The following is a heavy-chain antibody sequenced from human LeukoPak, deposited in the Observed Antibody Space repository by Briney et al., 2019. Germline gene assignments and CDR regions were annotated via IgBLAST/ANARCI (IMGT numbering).Heavy chain of an antibody. D-gene: IGHD6-13*01. J-gene: IGHJ4*02. CDR2: ISGSGGST. CDR1: GFTFSSYA. CDR3: ARGGSSSWYLDY. V-gene: IGHV3-23*01. Sequence: GGSLRLSCAASGFTFSSYAMSWVRQAPGKGLEWVSAISGSGGSTYYADSVKGRFTISRDNSKNTLYLQMNSLRAEDTAVYYCARGGSSSWYLDYWGQGTLVTVSS.